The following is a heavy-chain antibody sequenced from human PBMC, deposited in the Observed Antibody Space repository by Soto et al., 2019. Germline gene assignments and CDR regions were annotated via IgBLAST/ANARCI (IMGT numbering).Heavy chain of an antibody. Sequence: PSETLSLTCTVSGGSISSYYWSWIRQPPGKGLEWIGYIYYSGSTNYNPSLKSRVTISVDTSKNQFSLKLSSVTAADTAVYYCARRSGCSFDYWGQGTLVTVSS. J-gene: IGHJ4*02. CDR1: GGSISSYY. CDR3: ARRSGCSFDY. V-gene: IGHV4-59*08. CDR2: IYYSGST.